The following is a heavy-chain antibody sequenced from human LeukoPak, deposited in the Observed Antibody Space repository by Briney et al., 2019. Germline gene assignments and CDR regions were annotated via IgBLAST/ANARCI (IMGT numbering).Heavy chain of an antibody. CDR2: IYTSGST. V-gene: IGHV4-4*07. Sequence: SETLSLTCTVSGGSISSYYWSWIRHRAGRGLEWIGRIYTSGSTNYNPSLKSRVTISVDKSKNQFSLKLSSVTAADTAVYYCARDSVNIVVVPAAIVDPYYYMDVWGKGTTVTVSS. CDR3: ARDSVNIVVVPAAIVDPYYYMDV. D-gene: IGHD2-2*01. J-gene: IGHJ6*03. CDR1: GGSISSYY.